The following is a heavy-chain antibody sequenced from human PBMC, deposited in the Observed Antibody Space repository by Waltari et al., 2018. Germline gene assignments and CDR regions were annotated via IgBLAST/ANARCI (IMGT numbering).Heavy chain of an antibody. CDR3: ARGPRTVMP. CDR1: GYRFTYYD. V-gene: IGHV1-8*02. J-gene: IGHJ5*02. Sequence: QVQLVQSGAEVKKPGASVKVSCKASGYRFTYYDINWVRQAAGQGLEWMGWKNPNSGNTEYAQKCQGRVSMTRNNSINTAYMELRSLTSDDTAVYYCARGPRTVMPWGQGTLVTVSS. D-gene: IGHD1-1*01. CDR2: KNPNSGNT.